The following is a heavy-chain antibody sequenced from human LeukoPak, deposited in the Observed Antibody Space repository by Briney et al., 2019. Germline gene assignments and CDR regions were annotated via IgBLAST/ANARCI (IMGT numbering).Heavy chain of an antibody. J-gene: IGHJ3*02. D-gene: IGHD6-13*01. Sequence: GGSLRLSCAASGFTFSSYEMNWVRQAPGKGLEWVSYISSSGSTIYYADSVKGRFTISRDNSKNTLYLQMNSLRAEDTAVYYCAKGDSSSWLGAFDIWGQGTMVTVSS. CDR2: ISSSGSTI. CDR1: GFTFSSYE. CDR3: AKGDSSSWLGAFDI. V-gene: IGHV3-48*03.